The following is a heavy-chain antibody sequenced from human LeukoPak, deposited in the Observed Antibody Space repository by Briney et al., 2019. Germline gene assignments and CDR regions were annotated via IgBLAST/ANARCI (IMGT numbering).Heavy chain of an antibody. Sequence: ASVKVSCKASGYTFTSYGISWVRQAPGQGLEWMGWISAYNGNTNYAQKLQGRVTMTTDTSTSTACMELRSLRSDDTAVYYCARDRGFLEWSNWFDPWGQGTLVTVSS. J-gene: IGHJ5*02. D-gene: IGHD3-3*01. CDR1: GYTFTSYG. CDR3: ARDRGFLEWSNWFDP. CDR2: ISAYNGNT. V-gene: IGHV1-18*01.